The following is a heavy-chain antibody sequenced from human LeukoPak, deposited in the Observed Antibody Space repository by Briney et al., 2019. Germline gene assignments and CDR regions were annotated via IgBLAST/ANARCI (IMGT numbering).Heavy chain of an antibody. CDR2: IYYSGST. CDR1: GGSISSSSYY. CDR3: AREVTGVIVKRNYFDY. V-gene: IGHV4-39*07. J-gene: IGHJ4*02. Sequence: SETLSLTCTVSGGSISSSSYYWGWIRQPPGKGLEWIGSIYYSGSTYYNPSLKSRVTISVDTSKNQFSLKLSSVTAADTAVYYCAREVTGVIVKRNYFDYWGQGTLVTVSS. D-gene: IGHD3-16*02.